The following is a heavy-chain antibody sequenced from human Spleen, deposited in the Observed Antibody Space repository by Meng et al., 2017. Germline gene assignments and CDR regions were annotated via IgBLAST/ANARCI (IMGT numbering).Heavy chain of an antibody. V-gene: IGHV3-30*03. CDR1: GFTFSNYN. CDR3: ARFGRVVEGRVMIPGVILVLEDYYHYYGMDV. J-gene: IGHJ6*02. D-gene: IGHD3-10*01. Sequence: GGSLRLSCAASGFTFSNYNMHWVRQAPGKGLEWVAVIANDGSKKHYADSVKGRFTISRDNSKNTLYVDMNSLRPEDTAVYYCARFGRVVEGRVMIPGVILVLEDYYHYYGMDVWGQGTMVTVSS. CDR2: IANDGSKK.